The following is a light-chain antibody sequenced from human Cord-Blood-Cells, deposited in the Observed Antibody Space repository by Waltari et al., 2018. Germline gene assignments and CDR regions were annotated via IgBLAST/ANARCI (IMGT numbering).Light chain of an antibody. CDR2: DVS. CDR1: SSDVGGYNY. CDR3: CSYAGSSAV. J-gene: IGLJ3*02. V-gene: IGLV2-11*01. Sequence: QSALTQPRSVSGSPGQSVTISCTGTSSDVGGYNYVSWYQQHPGKAPKLMIYDVSKRPSGVPVRFSGSKSGNTASLTISGLQAEDEADYYCCSYAGSSAVFGGGTKLTVL.